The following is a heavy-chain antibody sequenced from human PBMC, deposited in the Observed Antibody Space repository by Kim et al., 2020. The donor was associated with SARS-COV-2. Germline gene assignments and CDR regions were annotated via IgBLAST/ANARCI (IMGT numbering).Heavy chain of an antibody. V-gene: IGHV1-2*02. J-gene: IGHJ5*02. D-gene: IGHD6-19*01. CDR1: GYTFTGYY. CDR3: ARGPTVAGFLPGFDP. CDR2: INPNSGGT. Sequence: ASVKVSCKASGYTFTGYYMHWVRQAPGQGLEWMGWINPNSGGTNYAQKFQGRVTMTRDTSISTAYMELSRLRSYDTAVYYCARGPTVAGFLPGFDPWGQGTLVTVSS.